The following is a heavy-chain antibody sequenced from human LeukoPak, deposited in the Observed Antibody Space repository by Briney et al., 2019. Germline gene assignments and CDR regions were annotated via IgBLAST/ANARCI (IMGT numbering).Heavy chain of an antibody. Sequence: GGSLRLSCAASGFTFSRYGMQWVRQAPGKGLEWVAVVSFEGSNKYYADSVKGRFTISRDNSKNTLSLQMNSLRAEDTAVYYCAKDMGYYYGSGSYPPENDYWGQGTLVTVSS. CDR3: AKDMGYYYGSGSYPPENDY. V-gene: IGHV3-30*18. CDR1: GFTFSRYG. D-gene: IGHD3-10*01. CDR2: VSFEGSNK. J-gene: IGHJ4*02.